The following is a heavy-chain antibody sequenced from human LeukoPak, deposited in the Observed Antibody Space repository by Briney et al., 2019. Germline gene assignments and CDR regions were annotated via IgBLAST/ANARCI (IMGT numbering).Heavy chain of an antibody. D-gene: IGHD5-18*01. J-gene: IGHJ4*02. CDR1: NGSISSFY. CDR2: IYYTGTT. Sequence: SETLSLTCTVSNGSISSFYWTWIRQPPGKGLEWIGYIYYTGTTDYNPSLKSRVTISVDTSKNQFSLKLSSVTAADTAVYYCARGYGRYFDYWGQGTLVTVSS. CDR3: ARGYGRYFDY. V-gene: IGHV4-59*01.